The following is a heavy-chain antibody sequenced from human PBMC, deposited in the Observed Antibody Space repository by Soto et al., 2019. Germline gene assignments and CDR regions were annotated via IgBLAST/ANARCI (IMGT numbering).Heavy chain of an antibody. J-gene: IGHJ4*02. CDR1: GFSLTTSGVG. D-gene: IGHD3-3*01. Sequence: QITLNESGPTLVKPTQPLTLTCTFSGFSLTTSGVGVGWIRQSPGKAPEWLALIYWDDDKRYSPSLKSRLTIPKDTSKNQVVLTMANLDPADTATYYCAHRVLRTVFGLVTTTAIYFDFWGQGTPVAVSS. CDR2: IYWDDDK. V-gene: IGHV2-5*02. CDR3: AHRVLRTVFGLVTTTAIYFDF.